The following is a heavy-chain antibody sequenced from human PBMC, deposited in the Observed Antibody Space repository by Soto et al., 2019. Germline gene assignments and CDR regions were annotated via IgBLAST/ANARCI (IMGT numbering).Heavy chain of an antibody. V-gene: IGHV3-30*18. CDR3: AKGRAAVTTTPFDY. Sequence: GVSLRLSCAASGFTFSSYGMHWVRQAPGKGLEWVAVISYDGSNKYYADSVKGRFTISRDNSKNTLYLQMNSLRAEDTAVYYCAKGRAAVTTTPFDYWGQGTLVTVSS. CDR1: GFTFSSYG. CDR2: ISYDGSNK. D-gene: IGHD4-17*01. J-gene: IGHJ4*02.